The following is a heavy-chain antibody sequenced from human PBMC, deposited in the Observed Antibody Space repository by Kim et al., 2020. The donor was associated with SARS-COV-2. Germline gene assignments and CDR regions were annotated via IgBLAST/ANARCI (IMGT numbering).Heavy chain of an antibody. V-gene: IGHV4-39*01. CDR2: IYYSGST. D-gene: IGHD3-16*01. J-gene: IGHJ6*02. Sequence: SETLSLTCTVSGGSISSSSYYWGWIRQPPGKGLEWIGSIYYSGSTYYNPSLKSRVTISVDTSKNQFSLKLSSVTAADTAVYYCARSSLGAYGMDVWGQGTTVTVSS. CDR3: ARSSLGAYGMDV. CDR1: GGSISSSSYY.